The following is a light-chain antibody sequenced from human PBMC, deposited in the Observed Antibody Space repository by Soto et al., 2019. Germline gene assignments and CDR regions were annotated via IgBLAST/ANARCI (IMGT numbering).Light chain of an antibody. CDR1: QSVSSSY. CDR2: GAS. J-gene: IGKJ4*01. V-gene: IGKV3-20*01. Sequence: ESVLTQAPGTPSLSPGERATLSCRASQSVSSSYLAWYQQKPGQAPRLLIYGASSRATGIPDRFSGSGSGTDFTLTISRLEPEDFAVYYCQQYGSSPLTFGGGNKVDIK. CDR3: QQYGSSPLT.